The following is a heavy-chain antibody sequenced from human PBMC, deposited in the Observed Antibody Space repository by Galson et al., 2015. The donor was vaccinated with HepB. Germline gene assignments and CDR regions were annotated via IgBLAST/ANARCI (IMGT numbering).Heavy chain of an antibody. CDR1: GFTFSSYS. D-gene: IGHD2-2*01. CDR2: IWYDGSNK. J-gene: IGHJ5*02. Sequence: SLRLSCAASGFTFSSYSMHWVRQAPGKGLEWVAVIWYDGSNKYYADSVKGRFTISRDNSKNTLYLQMNSLRAEDTAVYYCARDLTPPSSTSFWFDPWGQGTLVTVSS. CDR3: ARDLTPPSSTSFWFDP. V-gene: IGHV3-33*01.